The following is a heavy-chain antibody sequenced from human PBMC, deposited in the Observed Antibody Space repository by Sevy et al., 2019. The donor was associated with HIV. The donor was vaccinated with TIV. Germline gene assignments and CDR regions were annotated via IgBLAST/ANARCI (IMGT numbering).Heavy chain of an antibody. V-gene: IGHV3-23*01. CDR3: AKEESGGYF. D-gene: IGHD6-19*01. CDR2: ISSSGGFT. J-gene: IGHJ4*02. Sequence: GGSLRLSCAASGFNFLSYVISWVRRTPGQGLEWVSSISSSGGFTYYADSVKGRFTISRDNSKNSVDLQINSLRADDTAVYFCAKEESGGYFWGQGTLVTVSS. CDR1: GFNFLSYV.